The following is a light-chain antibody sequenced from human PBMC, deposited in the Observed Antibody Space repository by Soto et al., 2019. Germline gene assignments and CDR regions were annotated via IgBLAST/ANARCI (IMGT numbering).Light chain of an antibody. V-gene: IGLV1-36*01. Sequence: QSVLTQPPSVSEAPRQRVTISCSGSSSNIGNNAVNWYQQLPGKAPKLLIYYDDLLPSGVSDRFSGSKSGTSASLAISGLQSEDEADYYCAAWDDSLHGVVFGGGTKRTVL. CDR2: YDD. J-gene: IGLJ2*01. CDR3: AAWDDSLHGVV. CDR1: SSNIGNNA.